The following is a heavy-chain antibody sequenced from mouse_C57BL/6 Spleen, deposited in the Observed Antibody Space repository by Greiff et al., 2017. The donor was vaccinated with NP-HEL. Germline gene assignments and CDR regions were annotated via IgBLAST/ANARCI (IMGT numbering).Heavy chain of an antibody. CDR1: GYTFTSYW. D-gene: IGHD1-1*01. J-gene: IGHJ2*01. CDR3: ARSGYYVSSYEDFDY. CDR2: IDTSDSET. Sequence: VQLQQPGAELVRPGSSVKLSCKASGYTFTSYWMHWVKQRPIQGLEWIGNIDTSDSETHYNQKFKDKATLTVDKSSSTAYMQLSSLTSEDSAVYYCARSGYYVSSYEDFDYWGQGTTLTVSS. V-gene: IGHV1-52*01.